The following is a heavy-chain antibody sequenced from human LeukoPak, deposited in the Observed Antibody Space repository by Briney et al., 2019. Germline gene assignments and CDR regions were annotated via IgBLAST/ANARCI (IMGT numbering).Heavy chain of an antibody. J-gene: IGHJ4*02. Sequence: GGSLRLSCAVSGFTVSTNFMSWVREAPGKGPEWVSIIYADGGTKYADSVKGRFTISRDTSKNTFSLQMNNLRAEDTAVYYCARLASRSYWGQGTLVAVSS. D-gene: IGHD6-6*01. CDR2: IYADGGT. V-gene: IGHV3-53*01. CDR3: ARLASRSY. CDR1: GFTVSTNF.